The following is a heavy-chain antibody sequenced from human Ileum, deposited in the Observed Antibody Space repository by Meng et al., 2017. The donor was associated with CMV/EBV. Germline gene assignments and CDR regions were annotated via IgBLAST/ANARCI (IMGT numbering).Heavy chain of an antibody. CDR1: GFTVSSNY. Sequence: GESLKISCSASGFTVSSNYMSWVRQAPGKGLEWVSVIYSGGSTYYADSVKGRFTIFRDNSKNTLYLQMNSLRADDTAEYYCARDLPGFWSGYPWYGMDVWGQGTTVTVSS. CDR3: ARDLPGFWSGYPWYGMDV. V-gene: IGHV3-66*02. D-gene: IGHD3-3*01. CDR2: IYSGGST. J-gene: IGHJ6*02.